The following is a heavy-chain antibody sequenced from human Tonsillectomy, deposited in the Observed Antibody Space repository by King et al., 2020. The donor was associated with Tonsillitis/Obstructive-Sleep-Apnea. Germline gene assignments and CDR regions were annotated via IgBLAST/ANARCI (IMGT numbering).Heavy chain of an antibody. J-gene: IGHJ4*02. D-gene: IGHD3-3*01. V-gene: IGHV3-49*03. CDR2: IRGKANDETL. Sequence: EVQLVESGGGLVQPGRSLRLSCTAPGFPLGDYALGGFRKAPGKGREGVGFIRGKANDETLEYAASVKGRFTISRDDSKSIAYLQMNSLKTEDTAVYYCTRTHFILEWLLYYFDYWGQGTLVTVSS. CDR1: GFPLGDYA. CDR3: TRTHFILEWLLYYFDY.